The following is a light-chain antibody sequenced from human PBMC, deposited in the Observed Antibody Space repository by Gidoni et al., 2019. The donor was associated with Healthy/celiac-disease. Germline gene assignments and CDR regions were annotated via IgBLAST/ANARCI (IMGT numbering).Light chain of an antibody. CDR3: QQSYSTPRLT. CDR1: QSSSSY. J-gene: IGKJ4*01. V-gene: IGKV1-39*01. Sequence: EIQMTQSPSSLSASVGDRVTITCRASQSSSSYLNWYQQKPGKAPKLLIYAASSLQSGVPSRFSGSGSGTDFTLTISSLQPEDFATYYCQQSYSTPRLTFXGXTKVEIK. CDR2: AAS.